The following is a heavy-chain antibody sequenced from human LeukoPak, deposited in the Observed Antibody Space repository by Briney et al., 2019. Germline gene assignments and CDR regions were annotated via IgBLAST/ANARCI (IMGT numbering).Heavy chain of an antibody. CDR3: ARGGYGEKRPYYYYMDV. CDR2: MNPNSGNT. CDR1: GYTFTSYD. D-gene: IGHD4-17*01. Sequence: GASVKVSCKASGYTFTSYDINWVRQATGQGLEWMGWMNPNSGNTGYAQKFQGRVTITRNTSISTAYMELSSLRSEDTAVYYCARGGYGEKRPYYYYMDVWGKGTTVTVSS. V-gene: IGHV1-8*03. J-gene: IGHJ6*03.